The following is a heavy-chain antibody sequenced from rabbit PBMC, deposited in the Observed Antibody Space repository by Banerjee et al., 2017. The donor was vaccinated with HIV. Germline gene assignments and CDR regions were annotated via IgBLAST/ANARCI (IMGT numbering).Heavy chain of an antibody. CDR3: VRHNSGLTL. V-gene: IGHV1S47*01. J-gene: IGHJ4*01. Sequence: QEQLVESGGGLVQPGGTLTLTCKASGFDFSSNAMCWVRQAPGKGLEWIGYIDPVFGSTSYASGVNGRFTISSHNAQNTLYLQLNSLTAADTATYFCVRHNSGLTLWGPGTLVTVS. CDR1: GFDFSSNA. CDR2: IDPVFGST. D-gene: IGHD4-1*01.